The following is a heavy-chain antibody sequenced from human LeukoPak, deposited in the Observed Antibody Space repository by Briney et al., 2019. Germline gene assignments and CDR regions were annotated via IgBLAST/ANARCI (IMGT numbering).Heavy chain of an antibody. J-gene: IGHJ4*02. CDR2: ISAYNSNT. V-gene: IGHV1-18*01. Sequence: GASVKVSCKASGYTFTSYGISWVRQAPGQGLEWMGWISAYNSNTNYAQKLQGRVTMTTDTSTSTAYMELRSLRSDDTAVYYCARELPVVVTAPRVAIPFDYWGQGTLVTVSS. CDR3: ARELPVVVTAPRVAIPFDY. D-gene: IGHD2-21*02. CDR1: GYTFTSYG.